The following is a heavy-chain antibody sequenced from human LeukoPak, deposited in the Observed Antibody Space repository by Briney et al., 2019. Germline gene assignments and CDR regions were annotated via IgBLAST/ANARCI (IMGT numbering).Heavy chain of an antibody. CDR3: ARGSEWLLYYFDY. V-gene: IGHV1-2*06. CDR1: GYTFTGYY. CDR2: INPNSGGT. J-gene: IGHJ4*02. D-gene: IGHD6-19*01. Sequence: ASVKVSCMASGYTFTGYYMHWVRQAPGQGLEWMGRINPNSGGTNYAQKFQGRVTMTRDTSISTAYMELSRLRSDDTAVYYCARGSEWLLYYFDYWGQGTLVTVSS.